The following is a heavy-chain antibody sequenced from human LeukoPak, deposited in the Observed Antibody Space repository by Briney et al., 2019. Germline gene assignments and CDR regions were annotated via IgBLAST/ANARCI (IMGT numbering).Heavy chain of an antibody. Sequence: SETLSLTCAVYGGSFSDYYWSWIRQPPGKGLEWIGEINHSGSTNYNPSLKSRVTISIDTSKIQFSLKLSSLTAADTAVYYCARGVGPYYYYGMDVWGQGTTVTVSS. V-gene: IGHV4-34*01. J-gene: IGHJ6*02. CDR3: ARGVGPYYYYGMDV. CDR2: INHSGST. D-gene: IGHD1-26*01. CDR1: GGSFSDYY.